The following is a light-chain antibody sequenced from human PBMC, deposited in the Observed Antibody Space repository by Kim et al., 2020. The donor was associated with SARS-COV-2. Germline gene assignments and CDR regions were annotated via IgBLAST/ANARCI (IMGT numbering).Light chain of an antibody. V-gene: IGLV3-19*01. CDR3: NSRDNSGTHYV. CDR1: SLRSYY. CDR2: GKD. Sequence: ALGQTVRITCQGDSLRSYYANWYQQKPGQAPVLVIYGKDNRPSGIPDRFSGSSSGNTASLTITGAQAEDEADYYCNSRDNSGTHYVFGTGTTVTVL. J-gene: IGLJ1*01.